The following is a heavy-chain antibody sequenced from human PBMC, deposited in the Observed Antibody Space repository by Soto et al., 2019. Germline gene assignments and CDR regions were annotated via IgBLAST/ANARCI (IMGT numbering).Heavy chain of an antibody. Sequence: QITLKESGPTLVKPTQTLTLTCTFSGFSLPTDRVGVGWIRQPPGEALEWLAVMYWDDTKTYRPSLESRLTITKDTTKNQVALTMTNMDSVDTARYYIAHANGGTSLYWGQGALVTVSS. D-gene: IGHD1-26*01. V-gene: IGHV2-5*02. J-gene: IGHJ4*02. CDR2: MYWDDTK. CDR1: GFSLPTDRVG. CDR3: AHANGGTSLY.